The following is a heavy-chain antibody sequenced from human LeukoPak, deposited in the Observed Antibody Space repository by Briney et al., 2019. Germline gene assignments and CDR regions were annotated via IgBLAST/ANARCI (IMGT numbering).Heavy chain of an antibody. D-gene: IGHD3-16*01. CDR1: GGSFSGYY. CDR3: ARGAPDYVWGSYAPIDY. Sequence: SETLSLTCAVYGGSFSGYYWSWIRQPPGKGLEWIGEINHSGSTNYNPSLKSRVTISVDTSKNQFSLKLSSVTAADTAVYYCARGAPDYVWGSYAPIDYWGQGTLVTVSS. V-gene: IGHV4-34*01. CDR2: INHSGST. J-gene: IGHJ4*02.